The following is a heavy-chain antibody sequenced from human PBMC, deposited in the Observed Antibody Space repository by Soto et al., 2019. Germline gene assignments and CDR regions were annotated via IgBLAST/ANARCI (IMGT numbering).Heavy chain of an antibody. J-gene: IGHJ6*02. Sequence: QPGGSLRLSCAASGFTFSSYAMSWVRQAPGKGLEWVSAISGSGGSTYYADSVKGRFTISRDNSKNTLYLQMNSLRAEDTAVYYCAKDLIYGGNSYYYYGMDVWGQGTTVTVSS. CDR2: ISGSGGST. D-gene: IGHD4-17*01. CDR3: AKDLIYGGNSYYYYGMDV. CDR1: GFTFSSYA. V-gene: IGHV3-23*01.